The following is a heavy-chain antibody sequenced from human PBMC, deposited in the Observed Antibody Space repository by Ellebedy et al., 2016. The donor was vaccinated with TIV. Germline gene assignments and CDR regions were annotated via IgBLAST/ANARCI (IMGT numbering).Heavy chain of an antibody. Sequence: ASVKVSXXASGYTFTSYDINWVRQATGQGLEWMGWMNPNSGNTGYAQKFQGRVTMTRNTSISTAYMELSSLRSEDTAVYYCARLSGSYYGVSYYYYYMDVWGKGTTVTVSS. V-gene: IGHV1-8*01. J-gene: IGHJ6*03. CDR2: MNPNSGNT. CDR3: ARLSGSYYGVSYYYYYMDV. CDR1: GYTFTSYD. D-gene: IGHD1-26*01.